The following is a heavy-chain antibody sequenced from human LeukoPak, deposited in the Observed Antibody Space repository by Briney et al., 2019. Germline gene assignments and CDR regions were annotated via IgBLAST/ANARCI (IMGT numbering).Heavy chain of an antibody. CDR2: IYSGGST. V-gene: IGHV3-66*02. Sequence: PGGSLRLSCAASGFTVSSNYMSWVRQAPGKGLEWVSVIYSGGSTYYADSVKGRFTISRDNSKNTLYLLMNSLRAEDTAVYYCARDATAGYSSGWGQGTLVTVSS. CDR1: GFTVSSNY. CDR3: ARDATAGYSSG. J-gene: IGHJ4*02. D-gene: IGHD6-19*01.